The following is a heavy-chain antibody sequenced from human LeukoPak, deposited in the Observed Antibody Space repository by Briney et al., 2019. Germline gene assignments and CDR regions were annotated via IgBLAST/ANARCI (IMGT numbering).Heavy chain of an antibody. CDR2: INWNSDTK. Sequence: GGSLRLSCVGSGFAFHNYAMHWVRRPPGKGLEWVSAINWNSDTKAYADSVKGRFTISKDRARNSLYLQMDSLRPEDAALYYCAKDAGGNGAYFYAMDVWGQGTSVTVSS. D-gene: IGHD4-23*01. J-gene: IGHJ6*02. CDR1: GFAFHNYA. V-gene: IGHV3-9*01. CDR3: AKDAGGNGAYFYAMDV.